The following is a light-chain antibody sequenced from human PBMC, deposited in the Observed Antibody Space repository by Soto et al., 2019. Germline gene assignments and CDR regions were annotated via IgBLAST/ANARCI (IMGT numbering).Light chain of an antibody. V-gene: IGLV2-14*01. J-gene: IGLJ1*01. CDR3: SSYTSSSGYV. CDR2: DVS. CDR1: SSVVGGYNY. Sequence: QSVLTQPASVSGSPGQSITISCTGTSSVVGGYNYVSWYQQHPGKAPKLMIYDVSNRPSGVSNRFSGSKSGNTASLTISGLQADDDADYYCSSYTSSSGYVLGTGTKVTVL.